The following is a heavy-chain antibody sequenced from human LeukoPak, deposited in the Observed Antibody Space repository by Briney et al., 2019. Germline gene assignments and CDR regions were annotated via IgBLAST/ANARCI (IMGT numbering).Heavy chain of an antibody. CDR3: ARDKCSTSCYLVDV. CDR1: GFTFSSYS. J-gene: IGHJ6*04. V-gene: IGHV3-21*01. CDR2: ISSSSSYI. Sequence: GGSLRLSCAASGFTFSSYSMNWVRQAPGKGLEWVSSISSSSSYIYYADSVKGRFTISRDNAKNPLYLQMNSLRAEDTAVYYCARDKCSTSCYLVDVWGKGTTVTVSS. D-gene: IGHD2-2*01.